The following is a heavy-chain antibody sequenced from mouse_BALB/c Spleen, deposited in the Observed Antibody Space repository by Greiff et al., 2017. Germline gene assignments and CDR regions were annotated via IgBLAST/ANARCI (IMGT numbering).Heavy chain of an antibody. D-gene: IGHD1-1*02. J-gene: IGHJ1*01. CDR1: GFSLTGYG. Sequence: QVQLKESGPGLVAPSQSLSITCTVSGFSLTGYGVNWVRQPPGKGLEWLGMIWGDGSTDYNSALKSRLSISKDNSKSQVFLKMNSLQTDDTARYYCARVNGYWYFEVWGAGTTVTVSS. CDR3: ARVNGYWYFEV. CDR2: IWGDGST. V-gene: IGHV2-6-7*01.